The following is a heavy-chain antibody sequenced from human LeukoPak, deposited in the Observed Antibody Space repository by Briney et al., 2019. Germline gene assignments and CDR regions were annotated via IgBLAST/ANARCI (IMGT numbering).Heavy chain of an antibody. CDR2: IIPIFGTA. V-gene: IGHV1-69*13. CDR1: GGTFSSYA. D-gene: IGHD3-10*01. CDR3: ARDRENVGFWNWFDP. Sequence: SVKVSCKASGGTFSSYAISWVRQAPGQGLEWMGGIIPIFGTANYAQKFQGRVTITADESTSTAYMELSSLRSEDTAVYYCARDRENVGFWNWFDPWGQGTLVTVSS. J-gene: IGHJ5*02.